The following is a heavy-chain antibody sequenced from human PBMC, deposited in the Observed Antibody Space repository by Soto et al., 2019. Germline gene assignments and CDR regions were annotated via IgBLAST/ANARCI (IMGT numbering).Heavy chain of an antibody. CDR1: GFXFSAYN. J-gene: IGHJ5*02. D-gene: IGHD6-6*01. V-gene: IGHV3-21*06. Sequence: EXLKISCTCSGFXFSAYNVNWVRQVPGNGPECISSITSKTGQIYYAESVKCRFTISRDNANNSLYLEMNRLGSYYTAVYFFARDLFAGQQLVIPWFEPWGQGTLGTVSS. CDR3: ARDLFAGQQLVIPWFEP. CDR2: ITSKTGQI.